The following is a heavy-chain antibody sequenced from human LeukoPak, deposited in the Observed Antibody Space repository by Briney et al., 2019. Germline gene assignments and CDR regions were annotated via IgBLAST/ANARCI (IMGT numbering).Heavy chain of an antibody. CDR1: GYTFTGYY. D-gene: IGHD2-15*01. CDR3: ARGLGYCSGGSCYSILYGMDV. Sequence: GASVKVSCKASGYTFTGYYMHWVRQAPGQGLEWMGWINPNSGGTNYAQKFQGRVTMTRDTSISTAYMELSGLRSDDTAVYYCARGLGYCSGGSCYSILYGMDVWGQGTTVTVSS. CDR2: INPNSGGT. V-gene: IGHV1-2*02. J-gene: IGHJ6*02.